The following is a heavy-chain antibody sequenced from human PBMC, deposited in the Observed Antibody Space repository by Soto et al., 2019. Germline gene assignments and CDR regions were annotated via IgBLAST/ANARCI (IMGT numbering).Heavy chain of an antibody. D-gene: IGHD2-2*01. CDR3: ARDPGLGYCSITNCPYYFDY. CDR2: ISSSSTYI. Sequence: GGSLRVSCAASGFTLSTYSMNWVRQGPGKGLEWVSSISSSSTYIYYADSVKGRFTISRDNAKNSLYLQMNSLRAEDTAVYYCARDPGLGYCSITNCPYYFDYWGQGTLVTVSS. J-gene: IGHJ4*02. V-gene: IGHV3-21*01. CDR1: GFTLSTYS.